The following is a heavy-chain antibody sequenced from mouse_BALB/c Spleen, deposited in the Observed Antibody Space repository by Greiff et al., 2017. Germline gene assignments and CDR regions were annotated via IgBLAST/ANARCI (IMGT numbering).Heavy chain of an antibody. D-gene: IGHD1-1*01. CDR2: IWSGGST. V-gene: IGHV2-2*02. CDR1: GFSLTSYG. CDR3: ARRGTTVVGDYAMDY. J-gene: IGHJ4*01. Sequence: VQVVESGPGLVQPSQSLSITCTVSGFSLTSYGVHWVRQSPGKGLEWLGVIWSGGSTDYNAAFISRLSISKDNSKSQVFFKMNSLQANDTAIYYCARRGTTVVGDYAMDYWGQGTSVTVSS.